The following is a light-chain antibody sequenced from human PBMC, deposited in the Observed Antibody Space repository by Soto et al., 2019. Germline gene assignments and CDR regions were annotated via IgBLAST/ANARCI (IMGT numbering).Light chain of an antibody. J-gene: IGLJ2*01. Sequence: QLVLTQSPSASASLGASVKLTCTLSSRHNTNAIAWHQQQPKKGPRFLMKVNSDGSHFKGDGIPDRFSGSSSGAERYLTISSLQSEDEADYYCQAWATGIHIFGGGTKLTV. V-gene: IGLV4-69*01. CDR1: SRHNTNA. CDR3: QAWATGIHI. CDR2: VNSDGSH.